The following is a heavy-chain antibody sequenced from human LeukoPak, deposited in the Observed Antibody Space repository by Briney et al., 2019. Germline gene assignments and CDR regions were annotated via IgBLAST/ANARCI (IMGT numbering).Heavy chain of an antibody. CDR3: ARVGYGSYLNWLDP. CDR2: INHSGST. CDR1: GGSFSGYY. V-gene: IGHV4-34*01. J-gene: IGHJ5*02. D-gene: IGHD1-26*01. Sequence: PSETLSLTCAVYGGSFSGYYWSWIRQPPGKGLEWIGEINHSGSTNYNPSLKSRVTISVDTSRNQFSLKLSSVTAADTAVYYCARVGYGSYLNWLDPWGQGTLVTVSS.